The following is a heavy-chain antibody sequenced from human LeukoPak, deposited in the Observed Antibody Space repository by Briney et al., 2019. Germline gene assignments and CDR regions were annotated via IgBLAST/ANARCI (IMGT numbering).Heavy chain of an antibody. D-gene: IGHD6-25*01. Sequence: PSETLSLTCTVSGGSISSGGYYWSWIRQHPGKGLEWIGYIYYSGSTYYNPSLKSRVTISVDTSKNQFSLKLSSVTAADTAVYYCARDPADYYHYMDVWGKGTTVTVSS. CDR1: GGSISSGGYY. CDR2: IYYSGST. V-gene: IGHV4-31*03. CDR3: ARDPADYYHYMDV. J-gene: IGHJ6*03.